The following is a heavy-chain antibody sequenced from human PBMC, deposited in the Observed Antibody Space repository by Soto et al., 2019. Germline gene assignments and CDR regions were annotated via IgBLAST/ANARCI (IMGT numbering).Heavy chain of an antibody. CDR2: IYYSGST. CDR1: GGSISSYY. CDR3: ARHLVYDGTGYYEICFYP. Sequence: PSETLSLTCTVSGGSISSYYWSWIRQPPGKGLEWIGYIYYSGSTNYNPSLKSRVTISVDTSKSQFSLKLSSVTAADTAVYYCARHLVYDGTGYYEICFYPLREGTLIPVSS. D-gene: IGHD3-22*01. J-gene: IGHJ5*02. V-gene: IGHV4-59*08.